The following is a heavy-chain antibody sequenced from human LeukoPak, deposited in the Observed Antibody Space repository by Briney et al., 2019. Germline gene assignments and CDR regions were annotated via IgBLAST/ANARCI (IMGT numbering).Heavy chain of an antibody. CDR3: ARSHSVWTSFDY. CDR2: IYYSGST. D-gene: IGHD3/OR15-3a*01. J-gene: IGHJ4*02. CDR1: GVSISSYY. V-gene: IGHV4-59*01. Sequence: PSETLSLTCTVSGVSISSYYWSWLRQPPGKGLEWIGYIYYSGSTNYNPSLKSRVTISVDTSKNQFSLKLSSVTAADTAVYYCARSHSVWTSFDYWGQGTLVTVSS.